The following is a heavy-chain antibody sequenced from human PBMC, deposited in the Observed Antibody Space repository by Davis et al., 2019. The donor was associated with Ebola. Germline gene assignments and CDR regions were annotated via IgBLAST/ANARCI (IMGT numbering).Heavy chain of an antibody. CDR1: GFTFSSYE. D-gene: IGHD6-13*01. CDR3: ARGSRRYSSSWYSNTVRWFDP. CDR2: IYYSGST. V-gene: IGHV4-31*02. J-gene: IGHJ5*02. Sequence: LRLSCAASGFTFSSYEMNWVRQHPGKGLEWIGYIYYSGSTYYNPSLKSRVTISVDTSKNQFSLRLSSVTAADTAVYYCARGSRRYSSSWYSNTVRWFDPWGQGTLVTVSS.